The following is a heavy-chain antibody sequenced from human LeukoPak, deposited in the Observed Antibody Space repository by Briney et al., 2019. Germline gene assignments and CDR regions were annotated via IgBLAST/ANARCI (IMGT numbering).Heavy chain of an antibody. Sequence: GGSLRLSCAASGFTFSSYSMNWVRQAPGKGLEWVSSISSSSSYIYYADSVKGRFTISRDNAKNSLYLQMNSLRAEDTAVYYCARASTPLDLHDAFDIWGQGTMVTVSS. V-gene: IGHV3-21*01. CDR3: ARASTPLDLHDAFDI. J-gene: IGHJ3*02. CDR2: ISSSSSYI. CDR1: GFTFSSYS.